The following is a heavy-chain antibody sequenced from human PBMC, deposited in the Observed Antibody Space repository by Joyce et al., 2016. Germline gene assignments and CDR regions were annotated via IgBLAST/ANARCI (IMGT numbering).Heavy chain of an antibody. V-gene: IGHV1-3*01. CDR3: ARDFVH. J-gene: IGHJ5*02. CDR1: GYTFSNSA. CDR2: IDPATCDT. Sequence: QVQLEQSETEVKKPGASVKLSCRASGYTFSNSAIHWVRQSPVHTFEWMGWIDPATCDTKYSQKFPGRLTITADTIAKTVYMELSGLTSTDTAIYYCARDFVHWGRGTLVTVSS.